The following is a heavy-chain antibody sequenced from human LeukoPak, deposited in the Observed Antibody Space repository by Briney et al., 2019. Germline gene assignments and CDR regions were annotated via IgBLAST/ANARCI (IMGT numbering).Heavy chain of an antibody. CDR2: ISSSSSYI. J-gene: IGHJ4*02. CDR1: GFTFSSYS. Sequence: GGSLRLSCAASGFTFSSYSMNWVRQAPGKGLEWVSSISSSSSYIYYADSVKGRFTISRDNAKNSLYLQMNSLRAEDTAVYYCARGFGVDKKHFDYWGQGTLVTVSS. V-gene: IGHV3-21*01. CDR3: ARGFGVDKKHFDY. D-gene: IGHD3-3*01.